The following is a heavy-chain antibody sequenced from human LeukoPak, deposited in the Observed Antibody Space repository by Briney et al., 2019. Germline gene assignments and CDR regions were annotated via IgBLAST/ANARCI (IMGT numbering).Heavy chain of an antibody. V-gene: IGHV1-69*13. CDR1: GGTFSSYA. CDR3: ARDGGQVGATGPFDY. D-gene: IGHD1-26*01. CDR2: IIPIFGTA. J-gene: IGHJ4*02. Sequence: ASVKVSCKASGGTFSSYAISWVRQAPGQGLEWMGGIIPIFGTANYAQKFQGRVTITADESTSTAYMELSSLRSDDTAVYYCARDGGQVGATGPFDYWGQGTLVTVSS.